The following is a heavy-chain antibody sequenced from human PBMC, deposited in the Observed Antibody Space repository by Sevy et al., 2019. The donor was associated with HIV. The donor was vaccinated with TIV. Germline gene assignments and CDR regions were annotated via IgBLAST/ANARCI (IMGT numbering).Heavy chain of an antibody. CDR1: GFTFSSYA. D-gene: IGHD3-22*01. CDR3: AKDMTLYYYDSSGNFDY. V-gene: IGHV3-23*01. Sequence: GGSLRLSCAASGFTFSSYAMSWVRRAPGKGLEWVSAISGSGGSTYYADSVKGRFTISRDNSKNTQYLQMNSLRAEDTAVYYCAKDMTLYYYDSSGNFDYWGQGTLVTVSS. CDR2: ISGSGGST. J-gene: IGHJ4*02.